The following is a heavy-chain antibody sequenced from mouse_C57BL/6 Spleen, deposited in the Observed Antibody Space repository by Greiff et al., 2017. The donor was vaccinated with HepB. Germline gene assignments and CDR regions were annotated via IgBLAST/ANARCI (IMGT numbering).Heavy chain of an antibody. Sequence: QVQLQQSGAELVRPGTSVKLSCKASGYTFTSYWMHWVKQRPGQGLEWIGVIDPSDSYTNYNQKFKGKATLTVDTSSSTAYMQLSSLTSEDSAVYYCASMPGMTTVGYFDYGGQGTTLTVSS. J-gene: IGHJ2*01. CDR2: IDPSDSYT. CDR3: ASMPGMTTVGYFDY. CDR1: GYTFTSYW. D-gene: IGHD1-1*01. V-gene: IGHV1-59*01.